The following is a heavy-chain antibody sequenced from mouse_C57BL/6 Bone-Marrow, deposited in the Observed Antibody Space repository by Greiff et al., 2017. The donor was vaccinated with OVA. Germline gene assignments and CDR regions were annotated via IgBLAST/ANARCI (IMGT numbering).Heavy chain of an antibody. CDR3: ARGSGY. CDR1: GYTFTSYW. V-gene: IGHV1-50*01. J-gene: IGHJ2*01. CDR2: IDPSDSYT. D-gene: IGHD3-2*02. Sequence: VQLQQPGAELVKPGASVKLSCKASGYTFTSYWMQWVKQRPGQGLEWIGEIDPSDSYTNYNQKFKGKATLTVDTSSSTAYMQLSSLTSEDSAVYYCARGSGYWGQGTTLTFSS.